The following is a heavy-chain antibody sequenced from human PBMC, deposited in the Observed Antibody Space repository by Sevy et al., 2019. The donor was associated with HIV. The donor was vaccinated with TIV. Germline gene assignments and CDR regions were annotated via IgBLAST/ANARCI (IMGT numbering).Heavy chain of an antibody. D-gene: IGHD3-22*01. CDR1: GGTFSSYA. V-gene: IGHV1-69*13. Sequence: ASVKVSCKASGGTFSSYAISWVRQAPGQGLEWMGGIIPIFGTANYAQKFQGRVTITADESTSTAYMELSSLRSEDTAVYYCARFDRAYDSTGYYSSGYFQHWGQGTLVTVSS. CDR3: ARFDRAYDSTGYYSSGYFQH. J-gene: IGHJ1*01. CDR2: IIPIFGTA.